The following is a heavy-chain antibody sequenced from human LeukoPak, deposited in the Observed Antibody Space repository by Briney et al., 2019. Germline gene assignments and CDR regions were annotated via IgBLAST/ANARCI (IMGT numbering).Heavy chain of an antibody. CDR1: GFTFNNYV. V-gene: IGHV3-23*01. CDR2: ISNSGGST. J-gene: IGHJ4*02. CDR3: AKGYCVNDKCSNYDY. Sequence: GGSLRLSCVASGFTFNNYVMSWVRQAPGKGLEWVSVISNSGGSTYYADSVKGRFTISRDNSKDTVYLQMNSLGAEDTAVYYCAKGYCVNDKCSNYDYWGQGTLVTVSS. D-gene: IGHD2-8*01.